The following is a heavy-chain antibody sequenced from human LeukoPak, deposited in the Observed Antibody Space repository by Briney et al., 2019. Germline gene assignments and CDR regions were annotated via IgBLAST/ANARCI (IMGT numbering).Heavy chain of an antibody. CDR1: GGSISSSSYY. CDR2: IYYSGST. V-gene: IGHV4-39*07. CDR3: ARGGRWIREYYFDY. D-gene: IGHD1-26*01. Sequence: SETLSLTCTVSGGSISSSSYYWGWIRQPPGKGLEWIGSIYYSGSTYYNPSLKSRVTISVDTSKNQFSLKLSSVTAADTAVYYCARGGRWIREYYFDYWGQGTLVTVSS. J-gene: IGHJ4*02.